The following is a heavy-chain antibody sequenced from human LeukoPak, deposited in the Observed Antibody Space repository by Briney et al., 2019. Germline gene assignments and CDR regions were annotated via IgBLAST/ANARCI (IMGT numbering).Heavy chain of an antibody. CDR3: ARDRDGYNFPAY. CDR2: IAYDGGNK. Sequence: PGRSLRLSCVASGFIFSTYAMHWVRQAPGKGMESVAIIAYDGGNKWYADSVKGRFTISRDNSKNTVYLQINSLRAEDTALYYCARDRDGYNFPAYWGQGTLVTVPS. D-gene: IGHD5-24*01. V-gene: IGHV3-30-3*01. J-gene: IGHJ4*02. CDR1: GFIFSTYA.